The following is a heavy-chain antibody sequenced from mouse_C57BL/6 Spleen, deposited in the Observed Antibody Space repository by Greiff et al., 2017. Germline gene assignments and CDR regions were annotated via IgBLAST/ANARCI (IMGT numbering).Heavy chain of an antibody. J-gene: IGHJ1*03. CDR2: ISYSGST. Sequence: EVKLEESGPGLAKPSPTLSLSCSASGYSITSDYWNWVRKFPGNKLEYIGYISYSGSTYYNPSLKSRISITRDTSKNQYYLQLNSVTTEDTATYYCARSGEGSKYFDVWGTGTTVTVAS. D-gene: IGHD1-1*01. CDR1: GYSITSDY. CDR3: ARSGEGSKYFDV. V-gene: IGHV3-8*01.